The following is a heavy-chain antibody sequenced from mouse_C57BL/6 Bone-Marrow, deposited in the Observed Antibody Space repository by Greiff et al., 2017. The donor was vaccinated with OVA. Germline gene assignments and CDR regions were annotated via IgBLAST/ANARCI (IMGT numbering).Heavy chain of an antibody. D-gene: IGHD2-4*01. CDR1: GYSFTSYY. CDR2: IYPGSGNT. J-gene: IGHJ4*01. V-gene: IGHV1-66*01. Sequence: VKLQESGPELVKPGASVKISCKASGYSFTSYYIHWVKQRPGQGLEWIGWIYPGSGNTKYNEKFKGKATLTADTSSSTAYMQLSSLTSEDSAVYFCARSNDYDRGYYAMDYWGQGTSVTVSS. CDR3: ARSNDYDRGYYAMDY.